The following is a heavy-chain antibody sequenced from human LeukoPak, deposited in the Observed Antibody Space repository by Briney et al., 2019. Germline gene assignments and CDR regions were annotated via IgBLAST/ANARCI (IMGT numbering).Heavy chain of an antibody. Sequence: PSETLSFTCTVSDDSISDYYRGWIRQPPGKGLEWIGYFHNSGTSTYNPSLKSRVTISADTSKNQFSLKLNSLTTADTAVYYCARVIRRGYSYASYYMGVWGKGTTVTVSS. V-gene: IGHV4-59*01. D-gene: IGHD5-18*01. CDR3: ARVIRRGYSYASYYMGV. CDR1: DDSISDYY. J-gene: IGHJ6*03. CDR2: FHNSGTS.